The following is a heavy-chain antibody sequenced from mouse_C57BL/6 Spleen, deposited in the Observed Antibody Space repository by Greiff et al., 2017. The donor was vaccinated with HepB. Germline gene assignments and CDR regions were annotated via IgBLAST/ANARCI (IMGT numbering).Heavy chain of an antibody. CDR1: GYTFTDYE. V-gene: IGHV1-15*01. CDR3: TRTPTNWDWFAY. D-gene: IGHD4-1*01. CDR2: IDPETGGT. J-gene: IGHJ3*01. Sequence: VQLQQSGAELVRPGASVTLSCKASGYTFTDYEMHWVKQTPVHGLEWIGAIDPETGGTAYNQKFKGKAILTADKSSSTAYMELRSLTSEDSAVYYCTRTPTNWDWFAYWGQGTLVTVSA.